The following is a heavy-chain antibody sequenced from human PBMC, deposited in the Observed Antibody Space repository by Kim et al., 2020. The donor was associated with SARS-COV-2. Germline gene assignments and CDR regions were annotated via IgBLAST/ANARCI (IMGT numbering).Heavy chain of an antibody. Sequence: NPSLKSRVTISVDKSKNQFSLKLSSVTAADTAVYYCARGGDSSGTLGFDYWGQGTLVTVSS. V-gene: IGHV4-4*02. CDR3: ARGGDSSGTLGFDY. D-gene: IGHD6-19*01. J-gene: IGHJ4*02.